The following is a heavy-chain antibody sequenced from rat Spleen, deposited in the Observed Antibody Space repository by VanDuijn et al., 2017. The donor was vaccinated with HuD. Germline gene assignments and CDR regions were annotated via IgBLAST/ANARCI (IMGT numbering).Heavy chain of an antibody. CDR1: GFAFSDYN. J-gene: IGHJ2*01. D-gene: IGHD1-11*01. V-gene: IGHV5-25*01. CDR3: ARHRNYGGIPFDY. Sequence: EVQLVESGGGLVQPGRSLKLSCVASGFAFSDYNMAWVRQAPKKGLEWVASIRTGGDDTYYRDSVRGRFTLSRDNAKRILYLQMDSLRSEDTANYYCARHRNYGGIPFDYWGQGVMVTVSS. CDR2: IRTGGDDT.